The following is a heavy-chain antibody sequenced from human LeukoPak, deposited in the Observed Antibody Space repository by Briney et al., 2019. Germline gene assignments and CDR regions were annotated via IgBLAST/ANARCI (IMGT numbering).Heavy chain of an antibody. CDR2: ISSSGSTI. CDR1: GFTFSSYE. CDR3: ARDSSSWYFDY. J-gene: IGHJ4*02. D-gene: IGHD6-13*01. Sequence: GGSLRLSCAASGFTFSSYEMHWVRQAPGNGLEWVSYISSSGSTIYYADSVKGRFTISRDNAKNSLYLQMNSLRAEDTAVYYCARDSSSWYFDYWGQGNLVTVSS. V-gene: IGHV3-48*03.